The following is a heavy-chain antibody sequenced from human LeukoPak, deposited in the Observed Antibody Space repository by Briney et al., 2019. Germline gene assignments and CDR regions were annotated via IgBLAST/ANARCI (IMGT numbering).Heavy chain of an antibody. J-gene: IGHJ6*02. CDR1: GGTFSSYA. V-gene: IGHV1-69*01. Sequence: GASVKVSCKASGGTFSSYAISWVRQAPGQGLEWMGGIIPIFGTANYAQKFQGRVTITADESTSTAYMELSSLRSEDTAVYYCARRVVAAMSSYYYGMDVWGQGTTVTVSS. CDR3: ARRVVAAMSSYYYGMDV. D-gene: IGHD2-15*01. CDR2: IIPIFGTA.